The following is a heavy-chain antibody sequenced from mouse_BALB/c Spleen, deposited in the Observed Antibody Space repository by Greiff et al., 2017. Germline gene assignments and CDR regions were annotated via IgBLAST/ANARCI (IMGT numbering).Heavy chain of an antibody. J-gene: IGHJ4*01. CDR2: ISSGGSYT. Sequence: EVHLVESGGDLVKPGGSLKLSCAASGFTFSSYGMSWVRQTPDKRLEWVATISSGGSYTYYPDSVKGRFTISRDNAKNTLYLQMSSLKSEDTAMYYCARQGDGYLYAMDYWGQGTSVTVSS. V-gene: IGHV5-6*01. D-gene: IGHD2-3*01. CDR3: ARQGDGYLYAMDY. CDR1: GFTFSSYG.